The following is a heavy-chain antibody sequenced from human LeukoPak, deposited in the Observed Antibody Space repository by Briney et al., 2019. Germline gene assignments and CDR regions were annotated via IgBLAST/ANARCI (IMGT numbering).Heavy chain of an antibody. J-gene: IGHJ4*02. CDR2: IYYSGST. D-gene: IGHD5-18*01. Sequence: SETLSLTCTVSGGSISISNYYWGWIHQPPGKGLEWIGSIYYSGSTYYRPSLKSRVTISVDTSKNQFSLKLSSMTAADTAVYYCARGKGLPYYFDYWGQGTLVTVSS. V-gene: IGHV4-39*07. CDR3: ARGKGLPYYFDY. CDR1: GGSISISNYY.